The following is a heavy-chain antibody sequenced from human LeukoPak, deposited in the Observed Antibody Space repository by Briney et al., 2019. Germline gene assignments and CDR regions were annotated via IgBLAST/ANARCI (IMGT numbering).Heavy chain of an antibody. J-gene: IGHJ6*03. CDR2: IRYNGNNQ. Sequence: GGSLRLSCAASGFTFNNYGMHWVRQAPGKGLEGVAFIRYNGNNQYYADSVKGRFSISRDNSKNTLYLQMNSLKGDDTAVYYCAKDSAFYYIDVWGKGTTVIISS. CDR1: GFTFNNYG. V-gene: IGHV3-30*02. D-gene: IGHD3-10*01. CDR3: AKDSAFYYIDV.